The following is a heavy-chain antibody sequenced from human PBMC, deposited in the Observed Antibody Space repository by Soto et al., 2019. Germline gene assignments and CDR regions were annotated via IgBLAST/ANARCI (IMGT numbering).Heavy chain of an antibody. CDR3: ARGTQLTISYAYPMEV. CDR2: IWNDGSNK. V-gene: IGHV3-33*01. D-gene: IGHD3-16*01. CDR1: GFTFSNYG. J-gene: IGHJ6*02. Sequence: LRLSCAASGFTFSNYGMHWVRQAPVKGLEWVAAIWNDGSNKYYADSVKGRFTISRDNSKNTLFVQMNSLRAEDTAVYYCARGTQLTISYAYPMEVWGQGTTVTVSS.